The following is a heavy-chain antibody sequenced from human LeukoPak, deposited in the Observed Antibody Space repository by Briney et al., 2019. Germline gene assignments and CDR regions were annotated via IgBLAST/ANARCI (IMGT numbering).Heavy chain of an antibody. V-gene: IGHV3-30*04. CDR2: ISSDGSNE. Sequence: PGRSLRLSCAASGFTFTSFPMHWVRQAPGKGLEWVAIISSDGSNEYYADSAQGRFTISRDNSKNTLYLQVNSLRAEDTAVYYCASEMTNRYYFDYWGQGTLVTVSS. D-gene: IGHD1-14*01. CDR3: ASEMTNRYYFDY. J-gene: IGHJ4*02. CDR1: GFTFTSFP.